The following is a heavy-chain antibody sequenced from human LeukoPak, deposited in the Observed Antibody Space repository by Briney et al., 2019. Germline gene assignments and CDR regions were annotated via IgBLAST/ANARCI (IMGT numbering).Heavy chain of an antibody. CDR2: FDPEDGET. Sequence: ASVKVSCKVSGYTLTELSMHWVRQAPGKGLEGMGGFDPEDGETIYAQKFQGRVTMTEDTSTDTAYMELSSLRSEDTAVYYCATVTYSGSYPDDYWGQGTLVTVSS. J-gene: IGHJ4*02. V-gene: IGHV1-24*01. D-gene: IGHD1-26*01. CDR3: ATVTYSGSYPDDY. CDR1: GYTLTELS.